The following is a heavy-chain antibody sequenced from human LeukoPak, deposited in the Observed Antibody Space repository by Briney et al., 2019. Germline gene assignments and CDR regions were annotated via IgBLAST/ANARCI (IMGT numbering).Heavy chain of an antibody. CDR1: GFTFSSYA. CDR3: ARDADTSGSYWYFDL. J-gene: IGHJ2*01. D-gene: IGHD3-22*01. V-gene: IGHV3-23*01. Sequence: PGGSLRLSCAASGFTFSSYAMSWVRQAPGKGLEWVSAISGSGGSTYYADSVKGRFTISRDTSRNTLYLQMHSLRAEDTAVYYCARDADTSGSYWYFDLWGRGTQVTVSS. CDR2: ISGSGGST.